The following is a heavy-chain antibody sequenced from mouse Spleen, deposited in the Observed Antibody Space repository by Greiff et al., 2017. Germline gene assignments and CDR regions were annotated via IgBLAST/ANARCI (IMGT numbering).Heavy chain of an antibody. CDR1: GYTFTDYY. CDR3: ARKEGGYYFFYAMDY. D-gene: IGHD2-3*01. Sequence: EVKLMESGPVLVKPGASVKMSCKASGYTFTDYYMNWVKQSHGKSLEWIGVINPYNGGTSYNQKFKGKATLTVDKSSSTAYMELNSLTSEDSAVYYCARKEGGYYFFYAMDYWGQGTSVTVSS. CDR2: INPYNGGT. V-gene: IGHV1-19*01. J-gene: IGHJ4*01.